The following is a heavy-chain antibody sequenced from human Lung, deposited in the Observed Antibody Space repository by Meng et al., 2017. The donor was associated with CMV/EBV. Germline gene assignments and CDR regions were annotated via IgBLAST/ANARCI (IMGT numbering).Heavy chain of an antibody. CDR2: ISSSSSYI. J-gene: IGHJ4*02. V-gene: IGHV3-21*01. CDR3: ALSDDFWSGFRLGPFDY. Sequence: GGSLRLSCAASGFTFSSYSMNWVRQAPGKGLEWVSSISSSSSYIYYADSVKGRFTISRDNAKNSLYLQMNSLRAEDTAVYYCALSDDFWSGFRLGPFDYWGQGTLVTVS. CDR1: GFTFSSYS. D-gene: IGHD3-3*01.